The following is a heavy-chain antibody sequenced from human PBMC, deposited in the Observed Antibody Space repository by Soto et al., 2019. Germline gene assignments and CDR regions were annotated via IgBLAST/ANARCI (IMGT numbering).Heavy chain of an antibody. Sequence: LKISCKGSGYSFTSYWISWVRQMPGKGLEWMGRIDPSDSYTNYSPSFQGHVTISADKSISTAYLQWSSLKASDTAMYYCARLSAAGEISLNYYYYGMDVWGQGTTVTVSS. CDR2: IDPSDSYT. CDR1: GYSFTSYW. D-gene: IGHD3-16*01. CDR3: ARLSAAGEISLNYYYYGMDV. J-gene: IGHJ6*02. V-gene: IGHV5-10-1*01.